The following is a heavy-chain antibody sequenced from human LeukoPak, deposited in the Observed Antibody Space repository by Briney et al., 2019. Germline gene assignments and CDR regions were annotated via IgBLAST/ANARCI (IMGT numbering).Heavy chain of an antibody. Sequence: GGSLRLSCAASGFTFDDYAMHWVRQAPGKGLEWVSGISWNSGSIGYADSVKGRFTNSRDNAKNSLYLQMNSLRAEDTALYYCAKGRYYYYYGMDVWGQGTTVTVSS. J-gene: IGHJ6*02. CDR1: GFTFDDYA. CDR2: ISWNSGSI. V-gene: IGHV3-9*01. CDR3: AKGRYYYYYGMDV.